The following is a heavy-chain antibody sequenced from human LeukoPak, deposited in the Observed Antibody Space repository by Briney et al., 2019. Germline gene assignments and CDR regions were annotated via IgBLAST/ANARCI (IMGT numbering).Heavy chain of an antibody. J-gene: IGHJ5*02. D-gene: IGHD1-14*01. CDR2: IYTSGST. CDR1: GGSISSGSYY. Sequence: SQTLSLTCTVSGGSISSGSYYWSWIRQPAGKGLEWIGRIYTSGSTNYNPSLKSRVTISVDTSKNQFSLKLSSVTAADTAVYYCARGTGINWFDPWGQGTLVTVSS. CDR3: ARGTGINWFDP. V-gene: IGHV4-61*02.